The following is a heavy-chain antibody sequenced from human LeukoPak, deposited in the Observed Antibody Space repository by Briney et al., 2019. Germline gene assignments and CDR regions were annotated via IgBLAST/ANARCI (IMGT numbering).Heavy chain of an antibody. D-gene: IGHD3-10*01. CDR2: IKQDGSEK. Sequence: PGGSLRLSCAASGFTFSSYWMSWVRQAPGKGLEWVANIKQDGSEKNYVDSVKGRFTIPRDNAKNSRYLQMSSLRAEDTAVYYCARSQVWFGESEGYFDYWGQGTLVTVSS. CDR3: ARSQVWFGESEGYFDY. J-gene: IGHJ4*02. CDR1: GFTFSSYW. V-gene: IGHV3-7*01.